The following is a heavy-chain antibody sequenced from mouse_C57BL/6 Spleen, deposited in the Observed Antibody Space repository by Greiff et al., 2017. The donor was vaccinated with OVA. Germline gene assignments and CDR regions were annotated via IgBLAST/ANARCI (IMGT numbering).Heavy chain of an antibody. CDR2: IRNKANGYTT. Sequence: EVKVVESGGGLVQPGGSLSLSCAASGFTFTDYYMSWVRQPPGKALEWLGFIRNKANGYTTEYSASVKGRFTISRDNSQSILYLQMNALRAEDSATYYCARWTAQYYFDYWGQGTTLTVSS. D-gene: IGHD3-2*02. CDR1: GFTFTDYY. V-gene: IGHV7-3*01. CDR3: ARWTAQYYFDY. J-gene: IGHJ2*01.